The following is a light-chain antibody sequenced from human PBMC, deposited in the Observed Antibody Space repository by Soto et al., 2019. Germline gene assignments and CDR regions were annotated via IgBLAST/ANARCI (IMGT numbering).Light chain of an antibody. CDR3: SSYTRSDTWV. CDR2: DVS. V-gene: IGLV2-14*03. J-gene: IGLJ1*01. Sequence: QSALTQPASVSGSPGQSITITCTGTSSDVGGYNYVSWYQQHPGKAPKVLISDVSNRPSGISNRFSGSKSGNTASLTISGLQAEDEADYYCSSYTRSDTWVFGTGTKVTVL. CDR1: SSDVGGYNY.